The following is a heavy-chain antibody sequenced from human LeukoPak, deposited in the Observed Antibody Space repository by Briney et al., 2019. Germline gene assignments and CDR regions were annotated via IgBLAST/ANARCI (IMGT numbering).Heavy chain of an antibody. CDR3: ARGRFCTGGSCYGAR. Sequence: GGSLRLSCTASGFTFGDYAMSWFRQAPGKGLEWVGIIRNKANGGTTEYAASVKDRFIISRDDSKSIAYLQMNGLQIEDTAVYFCARGRFCTGGSCYGARWGQGTLVTVSS. CDR2: IRNKANGGTT. D-gene: IGHD2-15*01. CDR1: GFTFGDYA. V-gene: IGHV3-49*03. J-gene: IGHJ4*02.